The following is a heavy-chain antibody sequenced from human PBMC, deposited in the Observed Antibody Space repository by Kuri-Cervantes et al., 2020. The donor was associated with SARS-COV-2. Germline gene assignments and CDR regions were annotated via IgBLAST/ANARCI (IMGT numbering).Heavy chain of an antibody. D-gene: IGHD1-26*01. V-gene: IGHV3-30*03. CDR3: AGFPEWELLPFDI. J-gene: IGHJ3*02. CDR2: ISYDEYNK. Sequence: GGSLRLSCEASGFTFSSYGMHWVRQAPGKGLEWVALISYDEYNKYYADSVKGRFTIPRDNTKNTLFLQMNNLRPEDTAVYYCAGFPEWELLPFDIWGQGTMVTVSS. CDR1: GFTFSSYG.